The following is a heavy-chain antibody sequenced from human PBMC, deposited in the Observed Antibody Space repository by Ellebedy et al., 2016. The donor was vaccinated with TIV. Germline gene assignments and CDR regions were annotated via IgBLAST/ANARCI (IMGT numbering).Heavy chain of an antibody. J-gene: IGHJ4*02. CDR1: GGSISSSSYY. CDR3: ARGGGTWGY. CDR2: IYYSGST. D-gene: IGHD3-16*01. Sequence: SETLSLXXTVSGGSISSSSYYWGWIRQHPGKGLEWIGYIYYSGSTYYNPSLKSRVTISVDTSKNQFSLKLSSVTAADTAVYYCARGGGTWGYWGQGTLVTVSS. V-gene: IGHV4-31*03.